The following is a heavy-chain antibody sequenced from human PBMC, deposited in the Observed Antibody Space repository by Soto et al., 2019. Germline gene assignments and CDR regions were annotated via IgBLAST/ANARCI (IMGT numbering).Heavy chain of an antibody. V-gene: IGHV4-34*01. CDR2: INHSGST. Sequence: XATLSLTCAVYGGSFSGYYWSWIRQPPGKGLEWIGEINHSGSTNYNPSLKSRVTISVDTSKNQFSLKLSSVTAADTAVYYCARVRADYHDSSRYYSYYYYYGMDVCGQGTTVTVSS. CDR3: ARVRADYHDSSRYYSYYYYYGMDV. CDR1: GGSFSGYY. D-gene: IGHD3-22*01. J-gene: IGHJ6*02.